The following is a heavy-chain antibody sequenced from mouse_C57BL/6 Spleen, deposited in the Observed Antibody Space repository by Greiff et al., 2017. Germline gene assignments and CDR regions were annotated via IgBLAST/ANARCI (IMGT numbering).Heavy chain of an antibody. J-gene: IGHJ4*01. D-gene: IGHD1-1*01. V-gene: IGHV1-55*01. Sequence: VQLLQPGAELVTPGASVMISCKASGYTFTRYCITWVKQRPGHGLAWLGDISPGSGRTNYHEKFKTKATLTVDTSSSTAYMQLSSLTSEDSADYGCARRDNGRRWGAMDVWGQGTSVTVSS. CDR3: ARRDNGRRWGAMDV. CDR1: GYTFTRYC. CDR2: ISPGSGRT.